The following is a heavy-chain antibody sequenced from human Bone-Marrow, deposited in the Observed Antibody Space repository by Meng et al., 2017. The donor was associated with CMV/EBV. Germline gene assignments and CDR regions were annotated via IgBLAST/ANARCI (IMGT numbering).Heavy chain of an antibody. CDR1: GGSISSSSHY. J-gene: IGHJ6*02. Sequence: SETLSLTCRVPGGSISSSSHYWGWIRQPPGKGLEWIGSIYYSGSTYYNPSLKSRVTISVDTSKNQFSLKLRSVTAADTAVYYCVGTTVTSAYYYYGMDVWGQGTTVTVSS. CDR2: IYYSGST. D-gene: IGHD4-17*01. V-gene: IGHV4-39*07. CDR3: VGTTVTSAYYYYGMDV.